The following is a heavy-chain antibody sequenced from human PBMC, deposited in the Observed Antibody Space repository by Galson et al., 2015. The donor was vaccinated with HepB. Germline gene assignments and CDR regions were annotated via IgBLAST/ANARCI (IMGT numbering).Heavy chain of an antibody. Sequence: PSLVKPPQTLTLTCTFSGFSLSTRGVGVGWIRQPPGKALEWLALIYWDDDKRYSPSLKSRLTITKDTSKNQVVLTMTNMDPVDTATYYCAHGIAVAGPEYFQHWGQGTLVTVSS. J-gene: IGHJ1*01. CDR1: GFSLSTRGVG. CDR2: IYWDDDK. D-gene: IGHD6-19*01. CDR3: AHGIAVAGPEYFQH. V-gene: IGHV2-5*02.